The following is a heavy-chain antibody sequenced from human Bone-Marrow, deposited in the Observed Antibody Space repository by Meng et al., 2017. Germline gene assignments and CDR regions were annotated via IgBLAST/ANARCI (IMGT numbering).Heavy chain of an antibody. D-gene: IGHD3-10*01. J-gene: IGHJ4*02. CDR2: IKSKSDGGTT. V-gene: IGHV3-15*01. Sequence: GESPMISCAASGFTFSNAWMSWVRQAPGTGLEWVGRIKSKSDGGTTDYAAPVKGRFTISRDDSKNTLYLQMNSLKTEDTAVYYCTAMVRGVKPVDYWGQGTLVTVSS. CDR1: GFTFSNAW. CDR3: TAMVRGVKPVDY.